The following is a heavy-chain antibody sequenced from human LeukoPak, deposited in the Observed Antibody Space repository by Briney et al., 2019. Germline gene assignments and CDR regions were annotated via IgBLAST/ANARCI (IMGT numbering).Heavy chain of an antibody. V-gene: IGHV3-30*04. CDR1: GFTFSSYA. CDR2: ISYDGSNK. CDR3: AKGFDFSGAWGRRFDS. D-gene: IGHD1-26*01. J-gene: IGHJ4*02. Sequence: GRSLRLSCAASGFTFSSYAMHWVRQAPGKGLEWVAVISYDGSNKYYADSVKGRFTISRHNSENTLSLQMNSLRVEDTAVYYCAKGFDFSGAWGRRFDSWGQGILVTVSP.